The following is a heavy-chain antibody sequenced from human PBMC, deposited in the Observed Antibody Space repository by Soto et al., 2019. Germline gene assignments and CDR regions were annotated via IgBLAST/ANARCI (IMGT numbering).Heavy chain of an antibody. V-gene: IGHV3-23*01. Sequence: PGGSLRLSCAASGFTFSSYAMSWFRQAPGKGLEWVSAISGSGGSTYYADSVKGRFTISRDNSKNTLYLQMNSLRAEDTAVYYCAKRYSSSVGYYFDYWGQGTLVTVS. CDR2: ISGSGGST. J-gene: IGHJ4*02. CDR3: AKRYSSSVGYYFDY. D-gene: IGHD6-6*01. CDR1: GFTFSSYA.